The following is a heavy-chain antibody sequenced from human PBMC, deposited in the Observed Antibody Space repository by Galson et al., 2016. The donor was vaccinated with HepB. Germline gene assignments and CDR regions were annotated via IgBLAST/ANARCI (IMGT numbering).Heavy chain of an antibody. D-gene: IGHD3-22*01. V-gene: IGHV3-23*01. CDR1: GFTFSGYS. CDR3: AKDRHDSRDYYYSYYFDY. CDR2: ISGGGGSA. J-gene: IGHJ4*02. Sequence: SLRLSCAASGFTFSGYSMSWVRQPPGKGLEWVSAISGGGGSASYADSVKGRFTISRDNFKRTLYLQMNSLRVEDTAVYYCAKDRHDSRDYYYSYYFDYWGQGTLVSVSS.